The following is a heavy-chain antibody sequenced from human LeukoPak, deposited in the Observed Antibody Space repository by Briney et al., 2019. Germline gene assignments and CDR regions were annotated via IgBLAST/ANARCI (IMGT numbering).Heavy chain of an antibody. CDR2: FVRGST. D-gene: IGHD6-13*01. CDR1: GFTLSSYP. Sequence: PGGSLRLSCAASGFTLSSYPMNWVRQAPGKGLEWVSTFVRGSTYYADTVQGRFTTSRDNSKNTLYLQMNSLRAEDTAVYFCTRAAPYGTSWYGKDDNWGQGNLVAVSS. V-gene: IGHV3-23*01. J-gene: IGHJ4*02. CDR3: TRAAPYGTSWYGKDDN.